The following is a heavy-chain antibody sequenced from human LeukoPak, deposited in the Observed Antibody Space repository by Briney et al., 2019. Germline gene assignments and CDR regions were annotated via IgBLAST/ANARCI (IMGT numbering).Heavy chain of an antibody. D-gene: IGHD3-22*01. Sequence: PGGSLRLSCAVSGLTLSDYGMSWVRQAPGKGLEWVAGISDSGGSTNYADSVKGRFTIPRDNPNNTLYLQMNSLRAEDTAVYFCAKRGVVIRVILVGFHKEAYYFDSWGQGALVTVSS. J-gene: IGHJ4*02. CDR2: ISDSGGST. CDR1: GLTLSDYG. CDR3: AKRGVVIRVILVGFHKEAYYFDS. V-gene: IGHV3-23*01.